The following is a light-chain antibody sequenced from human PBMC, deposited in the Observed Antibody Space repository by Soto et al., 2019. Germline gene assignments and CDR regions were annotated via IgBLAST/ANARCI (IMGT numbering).Light chain of an antibody. CDR2: DAS. CDR3: QQRSNWPQWIT. J-gene: IGKJ5*01. CDR1: QSVSSSY. Sequence: EILLTQPPGTLSLSPGEIATLSFRSSQSVSSSYLAWYQQKPGQAPRLLIYDASNRATGIPARLSGSGSGKDFTLTISSLETEDFAVYYCQQRSNWPQWITFGHGTRLEIK. V-gene: IGKV3D-20*02.